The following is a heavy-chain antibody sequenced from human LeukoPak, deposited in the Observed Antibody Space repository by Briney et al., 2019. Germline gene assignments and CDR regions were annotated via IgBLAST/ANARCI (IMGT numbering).Heavy chain of an antibody. CDR3: AKVAYYDYVWGGYRPPFDY. CDR1: GFTFSSYG. CDR2: ISGSGRST. V-gene: IGHV3-23*01. Sequence: GGSLRLSCAASGFTFSSYGMSWVRQAPGKGLEWVSGISGSGRSTYYADSVKGRFTASRDNSKNTLYLQMNSLRAEDTAVYYCAKVAYYDYVWGGYRPPFDYWGQGTLVTVSS. J-gene: IGHJ4*02. D-gene: IGHD3-16*02.